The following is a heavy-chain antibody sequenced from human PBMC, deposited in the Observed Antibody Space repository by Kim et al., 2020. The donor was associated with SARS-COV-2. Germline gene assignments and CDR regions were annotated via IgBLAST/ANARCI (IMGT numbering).Heavy chain of an antibody. V-gene: IGHV6-1*01. D-gene: IGHD3-16*01. CDR2: TYYRSKWFN. CDR1: GDSVSSNNAA. CDR3: ANGGSGLGGMNV. Sequence: SQTLSLTCAISGDSVSSNNAAWNWIRQSPSRDLEWLGRTYYRSKWFNDYALSVKSRITINPDTSKNHFYLQLSSVTPEDTAVYYCANGGSGLGGMNVWGQVTTVTVSS. J-gene: IGHJ6*02.